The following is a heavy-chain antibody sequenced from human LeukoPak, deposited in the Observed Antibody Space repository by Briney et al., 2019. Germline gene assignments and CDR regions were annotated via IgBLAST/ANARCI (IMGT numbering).Heavy chain of an antibody. CDR1: GYTFTGYY. Sequence: ASVKVSCKASGYTFTGYYMHRVRQAPGQGLEWMGRINPNSGGTNYAQKFQGWVTMTRDTSISTAYMELSRLRSDDTAVYYCARELGYCSSTSCSRAGFDPWGQGTLVTVSS. CDR3: ARELGYCSSTSCSRAGFDP. V-gene: IGHV1-2*04. CDR2: INPNSGGT. J-gene: IGHJ5*02. D-gene: IGHD2-2*01.